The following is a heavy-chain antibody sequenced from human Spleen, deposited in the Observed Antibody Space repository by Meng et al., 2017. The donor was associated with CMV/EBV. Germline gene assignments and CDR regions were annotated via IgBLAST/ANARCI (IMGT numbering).Heavy chain of an antibody. CDR1: GYTFTGYY. CDR2: INPNSGGT. J-gene: IGHJ6*02. Sequence: ASVKVSCKASGYTFTGYYIHWLRQAPGQGLEWMGWINPNSGGTNYAQKFQGRVTITRDTSISTAYMELSRLRSDDTAVYYCARAPPALYYYGSGSLYYGMDVWGQGTTVTVSS. D-gene: IGHD3-10*01. V-gene: IGHV1-2*02. CDR3: ARAPPALYYYGSGSLYYGMDV.